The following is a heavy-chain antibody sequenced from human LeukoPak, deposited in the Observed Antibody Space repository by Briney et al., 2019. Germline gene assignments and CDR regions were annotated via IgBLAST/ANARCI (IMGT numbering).Heavy chain of an antibody. CDR3: ARHHSSGWYYFDS. V-gene: IGHV4-59*08. CDR1: GGSISSYY. CDR2: IYYSGST. J-gene: IGHJ4*02. Sequence: SETLSLTCTVSGGSISSYYWSWIRQPPGKGLEWIGYIYYSGSTNYNPSLKRRVTTSVDTSKNQLSLKLSSVTAADTAVYYCARHHSSGWYYFDSWGQGTLVTVSS. D-gene: IGHD6-19*01.